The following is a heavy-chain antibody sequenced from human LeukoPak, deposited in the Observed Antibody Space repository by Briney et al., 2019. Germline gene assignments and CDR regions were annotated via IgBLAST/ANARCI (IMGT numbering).Heavy chain of an antibody. CDR2: ISYDGSNK. V-gene: IGHV3-30*03. D-gene: IGHD2-15*01. Sequence: GGSLRLSCAASGFTFSSYGMHWVRQAPGKGLEWVAVISYDGSNKYYADSVKGRFTISRDNSKNTLYLQMNSQRAEDTAVYYCATADCSGGSCYAFDYWGQGTLVTVSS. CDR3: ATADCSGGSCYAFDY. CDR1: GFTFSSYG. J-gene: IGHJ4*02.